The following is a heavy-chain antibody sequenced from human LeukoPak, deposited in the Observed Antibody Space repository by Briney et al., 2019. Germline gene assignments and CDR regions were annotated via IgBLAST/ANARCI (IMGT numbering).Heavy chain of an antibody. CDR2: ISRSGGNS. D-gene: IGHD6-19*01. CDR1: GFTQNA. CDR3: AKDAHSSGWYYDYYYYYMDV. Sequence: GGSLRLSCEASGFTQNAMGWVRQTPGKGLEWVASISRSGGNSHYADSVKGRFTISRDNSKNTLYLQMNSLRAEDTAVYYCAKDAHSSGWYYDYYYYYMDVWGKGTTVTISS. V-gene: IGHV3-23*01. J-gene: IGHJ6*03.